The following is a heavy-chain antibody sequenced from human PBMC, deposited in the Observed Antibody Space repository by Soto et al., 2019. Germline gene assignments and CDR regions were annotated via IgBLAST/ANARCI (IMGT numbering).Heavy chain of an antibody. Sequence: GGSLRLSCAASGFTFSSYDMHWVRQATGKGLEWVSAIGTAGDTYYPGSVKGRFTISRENAKNSLYLQMNSLRAEDTAVYYCARGFFWYYDSSGGRAYYFDYWGQGTLVTVSS. CDR1: GFTFSSYD. CDR3: ARGFFWYYDSSGGRAYYFDY. V-gene: IGHV3-13*01. J-gene: IGHJ4*02. D-gene: IGHD3-22*01. CDR2: IGTAGDT.